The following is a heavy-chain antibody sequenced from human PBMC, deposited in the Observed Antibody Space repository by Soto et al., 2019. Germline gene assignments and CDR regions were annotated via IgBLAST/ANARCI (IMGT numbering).Heavy chain of an antibody. Sequence: QVQLQESGPGLVKPSQTLSLTCTVSGGSSSSGGYYWSWISQHSGKGLEWIGYIYDNGRTYYNQSLKSRVTISVDTSKNQFSLKLSSVTAADTAVYYCARVRAAGRYIWGSYHDYWGQGTLVTVSS. J-gene: IGHJ4*02. D-gene: IGHD3-16*02. CDR1: GGSSSSGGYY. CDR2: IYDNGRT. CDR3: ARVRAAGRYIWGSYHDY. V-gene: IGHV4-31*03.